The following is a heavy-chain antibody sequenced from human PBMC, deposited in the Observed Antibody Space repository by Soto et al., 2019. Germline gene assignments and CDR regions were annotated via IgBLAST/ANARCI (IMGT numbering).Heavy chain of an antibody. CDR2: IKGDGSET. Sequence: GGSLRLSCAASGFTFSSYWMHWVRQAPGKGLVWVSRIKGDGSETNYADSVKGRFTISRDNAKNTLYLQLNSLRAADTAAYYCLRGSSGYGHFEYWGQGTRVAVSS. J-gene: IGHJ4*02. D-gene: IGHD5-12*01. CDR3: LRGSSGYGHFEY. CDR1: GFTFSSYW. V-gene: IGHV3-74*01.